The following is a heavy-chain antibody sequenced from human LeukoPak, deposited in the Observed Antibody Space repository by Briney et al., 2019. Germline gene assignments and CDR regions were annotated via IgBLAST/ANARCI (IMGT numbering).Heavy chain of an antibody. CDR2: ISSSSSTI. CDR3: ARDMFYPTRAFDI. V-gene: IGHV3-48*01. J-gene: IGHJ3*02. Sequence: GGSLRLSCGDSGFSFSSYSMNWVRQAPGKGLEWVSYISSSSSTIYYADSVKGRFTISRDNAKNSVYLQMNSLRAEDTAVYYCARDMFYPTRAFDIWGQGTMVTVSS. D-gene: IGHD3-10*02. CDR1: GFSFSSYS.